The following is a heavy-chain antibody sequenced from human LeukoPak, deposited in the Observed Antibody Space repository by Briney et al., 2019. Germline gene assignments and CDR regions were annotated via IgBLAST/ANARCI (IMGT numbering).Heavy chain of an antibody. CDR2: ISYDGSNK. J-gene: IGHJ4*02. CDR3: AKVIVEGDIVVVVAAQIDY. D-gene: IGHD2-15*01. V-gene: IGHV3-30*18. CDR1: GFTFSSYG. Sequence: TGGSLRLSCAASGFTFSSYGMHWVRQAPGKGLEWVAVISYDGSNKYYADSVKGRFTISRDNSKNTLYLQMNSLRAEDTAVYYCAKVIVEGDIVVVVAAQIDYWGQGTLVTVSS.